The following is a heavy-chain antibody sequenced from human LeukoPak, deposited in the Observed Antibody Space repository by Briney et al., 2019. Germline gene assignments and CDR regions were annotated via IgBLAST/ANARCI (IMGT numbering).Heavy chain of an antibody. J-gene: IGHJ3*02. D-gene: IGHD3-10*01. CDR2: IYYSGST. CDR1: GGSISSYY. CDR3: ARDPGRFGEVSAFDI. Sequence: SETLSLTCAVSGGSISSYYWRWIRQPPGKGLEWIGNIYYSGSTNYNPSLKSRVTMSGDTSKNQVSLKLSSVTAADTAVYYCARDPGRFGEVSAFDIWGQGTMVTVSS. V-gene: IGHV4-59*01.